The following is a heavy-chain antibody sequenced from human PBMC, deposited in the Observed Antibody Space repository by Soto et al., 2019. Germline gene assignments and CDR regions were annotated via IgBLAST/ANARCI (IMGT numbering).Heavy chain of an antibody. D-gene: IGHD3-22*01. J-gene: IGHJ3*02. Sequence: GGSLRLSCEASGFTFSSYAMHWVRQDPGKGLEWVAVISYDGSNKYYADAVKGRFTISRDNSKNTLYLQMNSLRAEDTAVYYCARDSLIVVVIPEGAFDIWGQGTMVTVSS. CDR2: ISYDGSNK. V-gene: IGHV3-30-3*01. CDR3: ARDSLIVVVIPEGAFDI. CDR1: GFTFSSYA.